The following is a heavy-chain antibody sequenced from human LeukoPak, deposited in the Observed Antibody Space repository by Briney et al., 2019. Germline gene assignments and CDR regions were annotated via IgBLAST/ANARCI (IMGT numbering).Heavy chain of an antibody. CDR2: IYYSGST. V-gene: IGHV4-59*08. CDR1: GVSISSYY. CDR3: SRCSDRWSGSPEWFDP. Sequence: SETLSLTCTVSGVSISSYYWSWIRQPPGKGLEWIGYIYYSGSTNYNPSLKSRLTISVDTSKNQFSLKLSSVVAADTAVYYCSRCSDRWSGSPEWFDPWGQGTLVTVSS. D-gene: IGHD3-3*01. J-gene: IGHJ5*02.